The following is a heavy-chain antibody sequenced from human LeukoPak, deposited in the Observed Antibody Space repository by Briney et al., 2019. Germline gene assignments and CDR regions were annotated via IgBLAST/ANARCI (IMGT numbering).Heavy chain of an antibody. CDR1: GFTFSSYA. CDR3: AKMPDYGDYFDY. V-gene: IGHV3-23*01. J-gene: IGHJ4*02. D-gene: IGHD4-17*01. Sequence: GGSLRLSCAASGFTFSSYAMSWVRQAPGKGLEWVSAISGSGGSTYYADSVKGRFTISRDNSKNTLYLQMNSLRAEDAAVYYCAKMPDYGDYFDYWGQGTLVTVSS. CDR2: ISGSGGST.